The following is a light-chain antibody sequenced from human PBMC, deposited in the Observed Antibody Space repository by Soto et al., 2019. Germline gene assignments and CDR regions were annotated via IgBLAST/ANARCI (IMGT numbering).Light chain of an antibody. CDR3: QDYDDWPPWT. CDR1: QSVSSN. CDR2: VAS. J-gene: IGKJ1*01. Sequence: EILMTQSPATLSVSPGERATLSCRASQSVSSNLAWYQQKPGQAPRLLIYVASTRATGIPARFSGSGSATEFTLLISSLQPPDIAAYFCQDYDDWPPWTFGHGTKVDIK. V-gene: IGKV3-15*01.